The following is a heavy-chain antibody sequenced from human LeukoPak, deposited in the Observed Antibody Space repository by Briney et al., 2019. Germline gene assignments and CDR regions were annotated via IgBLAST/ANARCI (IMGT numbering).Heavy chain of an antibody. J-gene: IGHJ4*02. CDR3: ARDLLYYYDSSGYALDY. Sequence: ASVKVSCKAFGYTFTSNYMHWVRQAPGQGPEWMGVISPSGGSTTYAQKFQGRVTMTTDTSTSTAYMELRSLRSDDTAVYYCARDLLYYYDSSGYALDYWGQGTLVTVSS. CDR1: GYTFTSNY. D-gene: IGHD3-22*01. V-gene: IGHV1-46*01. CDR2: ISPSGGST.